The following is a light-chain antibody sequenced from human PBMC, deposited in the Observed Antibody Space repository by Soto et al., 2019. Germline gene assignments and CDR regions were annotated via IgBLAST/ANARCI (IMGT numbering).Light chain of an antibody. CDR2: DVS. V-gene: IGLV2-14*01. CDR1: SSDVGGYNY. CDR3: SSYTSSRTLYV. Sequence: QSALTQPASVSGSPGQSITISCTGTSSDVGGYNYVSWYQQRPGKAPKLMIYDVSNRPSGVSNRFSGSKSGNTASLTISGLQAEDEADYYCSSYTSSRTLYVFGTGTKLTVL. J-gene: IGLJ1*01.